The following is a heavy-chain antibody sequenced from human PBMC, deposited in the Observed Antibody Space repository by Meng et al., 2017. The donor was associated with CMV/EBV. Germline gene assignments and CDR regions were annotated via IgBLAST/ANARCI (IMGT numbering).Heavy chain of an antibody. CDR1: GFSFNDHA. Sequence: GGSLRLSCVGSGFSFNDHAMIWVRQPPGKGLEWVSGTNWSGSGAGYADSVKGRFTISRNNARNSLSLEMNNLRVEDTALYYCVRGDMPAAVLGSFDLWGQGTMVTVSS. CDR3: VRGDMPAAVLGSFDL. CDR2: TNWSGSGA. D-gene: IGHD2-2*02. V-gene: IGHV3-20*04. J-gene: IGHJ3*01.